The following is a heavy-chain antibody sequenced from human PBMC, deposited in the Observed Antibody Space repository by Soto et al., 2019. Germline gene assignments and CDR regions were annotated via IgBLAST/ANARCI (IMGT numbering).Heavy chain of an antibody. CDR1: GGSISSGGYS. CDR3: ARDPGR. Sequence: QLQLQESGSGLVKPSQTLSLTCAVSGGSISSGGYSWSWIRQPPGKGLEWIGYIYHSGSTYYNPSLKSRVTISVDRSKNQFSLKLSSVTAAATAVFYCARDPGRWGQGTLVTVSS. V-gene: IGHV4-30-2*01. J-gene: IGHJ4*02. CDR2: IYHSGST.